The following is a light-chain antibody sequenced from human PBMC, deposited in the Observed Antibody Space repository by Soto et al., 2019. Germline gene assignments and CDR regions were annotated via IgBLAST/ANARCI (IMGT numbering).Light chain of an antibody. CDR1: QSISSW. CDR3: QQYNSYPFT. Sequence: DIQMTQSPSTLSASVGDRVTITCRASQSISSWLAWYQQKPGKAPKLLIYDASSLESGVPSRFSGSGSGTEFTLTISSLQPDDFATYYCQQYNSYPFTGGGGTKVEIK. V-gene: IGKV1-5*01. CDR2: DAS. J-gene: IGKJ4*01.